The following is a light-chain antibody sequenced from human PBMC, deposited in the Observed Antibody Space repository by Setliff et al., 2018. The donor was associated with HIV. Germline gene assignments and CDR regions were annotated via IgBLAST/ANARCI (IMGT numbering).Light chain of an antibody. Sequence: QSALTQPRSVSGSPGQSVTISCTGTSSVVGASNSVSWYQHHPGKAPKVIIYDVSDRPSGVPDRFSGSKSGNTASPTISGLQAEDEADYYCCSYAGSYTSLYVFGTGTKVTV. CDR2: DVS. J-gene: IGLJ1*01. V-gene: IGLV2-11*01. CDR3: CSYAGSYTSLYV. CDR1: SSVVGASNS.